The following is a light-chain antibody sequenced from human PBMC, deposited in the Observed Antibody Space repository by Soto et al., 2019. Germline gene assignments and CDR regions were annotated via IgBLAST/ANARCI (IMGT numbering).Light chain of an antibody. CDR2: EVS. CDR1: SSDVGAYNY. CDR3: SSYTNTNTWV. J-gene: IGLJ3*02. Sequence: QSALTQPPSASGSPGQSVTISCTGTSSDVGAYNYVSWYQQHPGKAPKLMIYEVSKRPSGVPDRFSGSKSGNTASLTVSGLRAEDEADYYCSSYTNTNTWVFGGGTKLTVL. V-gene: IGLV2-8*01.